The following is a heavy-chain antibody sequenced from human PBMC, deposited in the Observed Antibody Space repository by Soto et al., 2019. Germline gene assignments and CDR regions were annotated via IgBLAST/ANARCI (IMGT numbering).Heavy chain of an antibody. D-gene: IGHD1-7*01. CDR3: AKAGDWNYVFDF. Sequence: GGSLRLSCAASGFSFTHYRIHWVRQVPGKGLEWVCRVNADGSSTNYAGFAKGRFTISRDDSKNTAYLEMNNLRVDDTALYYCAKAGDWNYVFDFWGQGTSVTVSS. CDR1: GFSFTHYR. CDR2: VNADGSST. V-gene: IGHV3-74*01. J-gene: IGHJ4*02.